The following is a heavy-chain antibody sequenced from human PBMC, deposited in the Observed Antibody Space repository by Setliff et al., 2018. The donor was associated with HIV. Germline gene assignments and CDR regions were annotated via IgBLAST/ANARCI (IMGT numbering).Heavy chain of an antibody. J-gene: IGHJ6*02. CDR3: ARHDITLVRGLV. CDR1: GGSMSSSGPGYY. D-gene: IGHD3-10*01. Sequence: SETLSLTCTVSGGSMSSSGPGYYWGWVRQTPGGGLEWIGGVYYRGRTYYNPSLKSRVTISVDTSKNLFPLKVNSVTAADTAVYYCARHDITLVRGLVWGQGTTVTVSS. V-gene: IGHV4-39*06. CDR2: VYYRGRT.